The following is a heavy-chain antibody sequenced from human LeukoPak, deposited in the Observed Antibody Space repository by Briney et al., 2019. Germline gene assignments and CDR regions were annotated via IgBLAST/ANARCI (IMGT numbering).Heavy chain of an antibody. CDR1: GYTLTELS. D-gene: IGHD3-10*01. CDR3: ATMVRGVISWFDP. J-gene: IGHJ5*02. Sequence: ASVKVSCKVSGYTLTELSMHWVRQAPGKGLEWMGGFDPEDGETIYAQKFQGRVTMTEDTSTDTTYMELSSLRSEDTAVYYCATMVRGVISWFDPWGQGTLVTASS. CDR2: FDPEDGET. V-gene: IGHV1-24*01.